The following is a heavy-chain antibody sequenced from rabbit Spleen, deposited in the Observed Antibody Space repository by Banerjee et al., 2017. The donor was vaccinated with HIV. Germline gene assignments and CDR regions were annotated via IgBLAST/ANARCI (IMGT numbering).Heavy chain of an antibody. CDR2: AYGGSSSST. D-gene: IGHD2-1*01. Sequence: QSLEESGGDLVKPGASLTLTCTASGFSFSSGYFMCWVRQAPGKGLEWVACAYGGSSSSTYSATWAKGRFTVSKTASTTVTLQMPSLTAADTATYFCARGSAAMTMVITGFYLNLWGQGTLVTVS. CDR3: ARGSAAMTMVITGFYLNL. V-gene: IGHV1S40*01. CDR1: GFSFSSGYF. J-gene: IGHJ4*01.